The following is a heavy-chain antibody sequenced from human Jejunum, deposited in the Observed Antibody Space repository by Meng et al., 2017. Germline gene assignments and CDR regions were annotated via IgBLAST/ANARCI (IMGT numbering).Heavy chain of an antibody. D-gene: IGHD3-10*02. CDR2: IQHSGST. V-gene: IGHV4-39*01. CDR1: GDSITSGSSY. Sequence: QRQLQEAGPGLVKPSETLSLTCTVSGDSITSGSSYWAWIRQPPGTGLEWIGSIQHSGSTYYNPSLKSRVSLSVDRSKNQFSLNLNSVAAADTAVYYCARLTYVRYFDYWGQGTLVTVSS. CDR3: ARLTYVRYFDY. J-gene: IGHJ4*02.